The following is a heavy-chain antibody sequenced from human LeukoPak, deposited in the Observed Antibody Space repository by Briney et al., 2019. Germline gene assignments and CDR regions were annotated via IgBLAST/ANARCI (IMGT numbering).Heavy chain of an antibody. J-gene: IGHJ4*02. V-gene: IGHV4-59*02. Sequence: SETLSLTCTVSGGSVSSYYWSWIRQPPGKGLEWIGYIYYSGSTNYNPSLKSRVTISVDTSKNQFSLKLSSVTAADTAVYYCARGTWSSSIDYWGQGTLVTVSS. CDR1: GGSVSSYY. D-gene: IGHD6-6*01. CDR2: IYYSGST. CDR3: ARGTWSSSIDY.